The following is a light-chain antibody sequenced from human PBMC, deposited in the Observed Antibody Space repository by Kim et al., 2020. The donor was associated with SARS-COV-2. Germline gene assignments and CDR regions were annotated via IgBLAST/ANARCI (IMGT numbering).Light chain of an antibody. CDR1: SGHSSYA. Sequence: SVKLTCTRSSGHSSYAIAWHQQQPEKGPRYLMKLNSDGSHTKGDGIPDRFSGPSSGAERYLTISSLQSEDEADYYCQTGGTGTWVFGGGTQLTVL. CDR2: LNSDGSH. J-gene: IGLJ3*02. V-gene: IGLV4-69*01. CDR3: QTGGTGTWV.